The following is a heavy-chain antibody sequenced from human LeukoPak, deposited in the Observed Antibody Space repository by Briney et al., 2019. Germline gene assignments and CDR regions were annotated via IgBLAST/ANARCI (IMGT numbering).Heavy chain of an antibody. CDR3: ARHDCTNGVCYPYNWFDP. V-gene: IGHV1-69*05. D-gene: IGHD2-8*01. Sequence: ASVKVSCKASGYTFTSYGISWVRQAPGQGLEWMGGIIPIFGTANYAQKFQGRVTITTDESTSTAYMELSSLRSEDTAVYYCARHDCTNGVCYPYNWFDPWGQGTLVTVSS. CDR2: IIPIFGTA. J-gene: IGHJ5*02. CDR1: GYTFTSYG.